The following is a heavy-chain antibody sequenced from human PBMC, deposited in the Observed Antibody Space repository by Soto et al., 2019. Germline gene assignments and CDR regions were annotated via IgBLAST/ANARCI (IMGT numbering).Heavy chain of an antibody. CDR2: IIPVFSRS. CDR1: GVTFSSYA. J-gene: IGHJ4*02. Sequence: QVQLVQSGAELKKPGSSVKVSCSASGVTFSSYAFTWVRQAPGHGLEWMGNIIPVFSRSNYAQGFQGRLTISADESINTFYMEVSSLRAEDTAVYFCAKDGSWDGGGGESWGQGTLVTVSS. V-gene: IGHV1-69*18. D-gene: IGHD3-16*01. CDR3: AKDGSWDGGGGES.